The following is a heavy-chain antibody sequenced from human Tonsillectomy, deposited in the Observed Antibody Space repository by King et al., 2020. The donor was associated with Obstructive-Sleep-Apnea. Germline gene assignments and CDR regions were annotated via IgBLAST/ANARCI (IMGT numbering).Heavy chain of an antibody. CDR1: GFSFCSYC. CDR2: TRYCAVNK. D-gene: IGHD6-13*01. V-gene: IGHV3-30*02. CDR3: AKERRDHLVSNDAFDM. Sequence: VQLVESGGGVVQPGGFLRLSCAASGFSFCSYCMLLVRQASGKGREVGAFTRYCAVNKNYSDSVQGLFTISSDNSKNTLYLQMNSLRAEDTAVYYCAKERRDHLVSNDAFDMWGQGTTVTVSS. J-gene: IGHJ3*02.